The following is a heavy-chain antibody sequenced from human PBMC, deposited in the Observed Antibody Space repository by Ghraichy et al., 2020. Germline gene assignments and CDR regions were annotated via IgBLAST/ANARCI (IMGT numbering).Heavy chain of an antibody. CDR1: GFTVSSNY. J-gene: IGHJ4*02. Sequence: ESLNISCAASGFTVSSNYMSWVRQAPGKGLEWVSVIYNGSDTYYADSVRGRFTISTDNSKNTLYLQVNSLRAEDTAMYYCVKEGVAGRRFFDYWGQGILVTVSS. CDR3: VKEGVAGRRFFDY. D-gene: IGHD6-19*01. V-gene: IGHV3-66*02. CDR2: IYNGSDT.